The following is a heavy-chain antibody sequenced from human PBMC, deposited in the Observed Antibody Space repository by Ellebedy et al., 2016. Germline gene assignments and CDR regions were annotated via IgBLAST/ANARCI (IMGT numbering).Heavy chain of an antibody. J-gene: IGHJ4*02. CDR2: INPNSGGT. CDR3: ARDPGSGYSGTFDY. Sequence: ASVKVSCXASGYTFTGYYMHWVRQAPGQGLEWMGWINPNSGGTNYAQKFQGWVTMTRDTSISTAYMELSRLRSDDTAVYYCARDPGSGYSGTFDYWGQGTLVTVSS. D-gene: IGHD5-12*01. V-gene: IGHV1-2*04. CDR1: GYTFTGYY.